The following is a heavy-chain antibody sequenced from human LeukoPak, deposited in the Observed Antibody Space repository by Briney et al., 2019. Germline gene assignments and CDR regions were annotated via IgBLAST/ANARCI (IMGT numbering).Heavy chain of an antibody. V-gene: IGHV4-59*12. Sequence: PSETLSLTCTVSGGSISSYYWSWIRQPPGKGLEWIGYIYYSGSTNYNPSLKSRVTISVDTSKNQFSLKLSSVTAADTAVYYCAKDLLWFGELPRGAFDIWGQGTMVTVSS. CDR3: AKDLLWFGELPRGAFDI. CDR2: IYYSGST. D-gene: IGHD3-10*01. J-gene: IGHJ3*02. CDR1: GGSISSYY.